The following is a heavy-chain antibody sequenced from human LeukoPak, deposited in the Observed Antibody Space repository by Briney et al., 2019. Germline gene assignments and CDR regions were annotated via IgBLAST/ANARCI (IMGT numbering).Heavy chain of an antibody. CDR2: TAHRGST. D-gene: IGHD6-19*01. Sequence: SETLSLTCDVSGCSISGGYFWGWIRQPPGMGLEWIGSTAHRGSTYYNPSLKGRVSISIDGSKNQFSLSLTSVTAADTAIYYCARVTRNSGWFFDYWGQGTLATVSS. V-gene: IGHV4-38-2*01. CDR3: ARVTRNSGWFFDY. CDR1: GCSISGGYF. J-gene: IGHJ4*02.